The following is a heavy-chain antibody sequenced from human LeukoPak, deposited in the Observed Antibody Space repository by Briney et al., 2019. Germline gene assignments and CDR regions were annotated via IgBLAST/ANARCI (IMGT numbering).Heavy chain of an antibody. CDR1: GYSFTSYW. Sequence: GESLKVSCNDSGYSFTSYWISWVRQMPGKGLERMGRIDPSDSYTNYSPSFQGHVTISADKSISTAYLQWSSLKASDTAMYYCARTNEGQQLVLVNWFDPWGQGTLVTVSS. J-gene: IGHJ5*02. V-gene: IGHV5-10-1*01. CDR3: ARTNEGQQLVLVNWFDP. CDR2: IDPSDSYT. D-gene: IGHD6-13*01.